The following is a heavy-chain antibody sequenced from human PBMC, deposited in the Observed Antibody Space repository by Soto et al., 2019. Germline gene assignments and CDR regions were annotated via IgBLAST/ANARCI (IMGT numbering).Heavy chain of an antibody. J-gene: IGHJ4*02. Sequence: QVQLVQSGAEVKKPGSSVKVSCKASGGTFSSYAISWVRQAPGQGLEWMGGIIPIFGTANYAQKFQGRVTITADESTSTAYMELSSLRSEDTAVYYCAREVPLTMLVVAAGYFDYWGQGTLVTVSS. D-gene: IGHD3-22*01. CDR2: IIPIFGTA. CDR1: GGTFSSYA. CDR3: AREVPLTMLVVAAGYFDY. V-gene: IGHV1-69*01.